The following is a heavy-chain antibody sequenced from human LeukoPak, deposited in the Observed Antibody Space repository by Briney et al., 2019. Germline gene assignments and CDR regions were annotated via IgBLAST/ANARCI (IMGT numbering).Heavy chain of an antibody. CDR1: GFTVSSNY. V-gene: IGHV3-53*01. Sequence: PGGSPRLSCAASGFTVSSNYMSWVRQAPGKGLEWVSVIYSGGSTYYADSVKGRFTISRDNSKNTLYLQMNSLRAEDTAVYYCARDRLYEDTAMDYYYYMDVWGKGTTVTVSS. J-gene: IGHJ6*03. CDR2: IYSGGST. D-gene: IGHD5-18*01. CDR3: ARDRLYEDTAMDYYYYMDV.